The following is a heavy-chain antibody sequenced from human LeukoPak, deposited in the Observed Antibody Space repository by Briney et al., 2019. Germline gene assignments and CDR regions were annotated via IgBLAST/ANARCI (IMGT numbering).Heavy chain of an antibody. J-gene: IGHJ4*02. CDR2: IYYSGST. Sequence: SETLSLTCTVSGGSFKSYYWSWIRQPPGKGLEWIGYIYYSGSTNYNPSLKSRVTISVDTSKNQFSLKLTSVTAADTAVYYCARRKPYTNGWYYFDYWGQGTLVTVSS. CDR3: ARRKPYTNGWYYFDY. D-gene: IGHD6-19*01. CDR1: GGSFKSYY. V-gene: IGHV4-59*08.